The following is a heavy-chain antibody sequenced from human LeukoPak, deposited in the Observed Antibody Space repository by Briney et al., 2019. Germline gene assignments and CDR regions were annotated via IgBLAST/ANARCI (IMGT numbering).Heavy chain of an antibody. V-gene: IGHV1-18*01. Sequence: GASVKVSCKASGYTFTSYGFSWVRQAPGQGLEWMGWISAYNGNTNCAQNLQGRVTMTTDTSTSTAYMELRSLTSDDTAVYYCARAPPYYYDSSGTPFDYWGQGTLVTVSS. CDR2: ISAYNGNT. D-gene: IGHD3-22*01. CDR1: GYTFTSYG. J-gene: IGHJ4*02. CDR3: ARAPPYYYDSSGTPFDY.